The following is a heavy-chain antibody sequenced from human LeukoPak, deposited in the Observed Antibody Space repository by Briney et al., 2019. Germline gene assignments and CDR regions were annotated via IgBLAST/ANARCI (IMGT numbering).Heavy chain of an antibody. CDR1: GGSISSSNW. V-gene: IGHV4-4*02. CDR2: IYHSGST. Sequence: PSETLSLTCAVSGGSISSSNWWSWVRQPPGKGLEWIGEIYHSGSTNYNPSLKSRVTISVDKSKNQFSLKLSSVTAADTAVYYCARNDYGVRGWFDPWGQGTLVTASS. J-gene: IGHJ5*02. CDR3: ARNDYGVRGWFDP. D-gene: IGHD4-17*01.